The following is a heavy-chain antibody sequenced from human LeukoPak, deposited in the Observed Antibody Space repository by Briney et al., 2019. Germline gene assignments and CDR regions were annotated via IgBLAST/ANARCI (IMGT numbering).Heavy chain of an antibody. Sequence: PSETLSLTCIVSGGSISRSSYFGGWIRQPPGKGLEWIGSIYYSGSTYYNPSLKSRVTISVDTSNNRFSLKLSCVTAADTAVYYTVTHKIYYCAEFWGQGTLVTVSS. CDR2: IYYSGST. J-gene: IGHJ4*02. V-gene: IGHV4-39*01. CDR3: VTHKIYYCAEF. D-gene: IGHD3-10*01. CDR1: GGSISRSSYF.